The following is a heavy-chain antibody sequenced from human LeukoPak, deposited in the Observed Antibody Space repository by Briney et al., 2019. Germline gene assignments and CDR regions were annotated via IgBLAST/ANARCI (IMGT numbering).Heavy chain of an antibody. Sequence: PGGSLRLSCAASGFSVSRNYMSWVRQSPGRGLEWLSVIYASGGSTYHADSVKGRFTISRDNSKNTLYLKMNSLRAEDTAVYYCARENYYGSGNEPTSWGQGTLVTVSS. CDR1: GFSVSRNY. CDR2: IYASGGST. V-gene: IGHV3-53*01. CDR3: ARENYYGSGNEPTS. D-gene: IGHD3-10*01. J-gene: IGHJ5*02.